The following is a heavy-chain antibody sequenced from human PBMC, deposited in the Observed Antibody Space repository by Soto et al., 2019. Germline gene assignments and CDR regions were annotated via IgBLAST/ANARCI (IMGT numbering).Heavy chain of an antibody. CDR2: ISYDGSNK. D-gene: IGHD2-15*01. V-gene: IGHV3-30*03. Sequence: QVQLLESGGGVVQPGRSLRLSCAASGFPFSSYGMHWVRQAPGKGLEWVAHISYDGSNKHYTDSVKGRFTISRDNSKNMLYLQMSRLRAEDTAVYYCAGGQYYFDYCGQGTRASVSS. J-gene: IGHJ4*02. CDR1: GFPFSSYG. CDR3: AGGQYYFDY.